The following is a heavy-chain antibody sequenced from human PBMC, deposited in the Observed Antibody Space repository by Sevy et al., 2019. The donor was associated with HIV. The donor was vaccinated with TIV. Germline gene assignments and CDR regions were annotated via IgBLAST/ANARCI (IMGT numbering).Heavy chain of an antibody. J-gene: IGHJ6*03. CDR3: VRGPNCGVGGCQQISPYCLDL. CDR2: IRNRPNSYTA. V-gene: IGHV3-72*01. D-gene: IGHD2-15*01. CDR1: GFTFSDHY. Sequence: GGSLRLSCAASGFTFSDHYVDWVRQAPGKGLEWVGRIRNRPNSYTAEYTASVKGRFTISRDDSRNSVYLQMNSLKTQDSAVYYCVRGPNCGVGGCQQISPYCLDLWGNGATVTVSS.